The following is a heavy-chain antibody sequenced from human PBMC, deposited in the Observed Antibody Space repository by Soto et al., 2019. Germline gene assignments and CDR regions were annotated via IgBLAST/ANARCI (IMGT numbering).Heavy chain of an antibody. Sequence: PSETLSLTCTFSCGSIISYYWSWIRQPPGKGLEWIGYIYYSGSTNYNPSLKSRVTISVDTSKNQFSLKLSSVTAADTAVYYCARDREYYYGSGSYYRPNAFDIWGQGTMVTVSS. CDR1: CGSIISYY. V-gene: IGHV4-59*01. CDR3: ARDREYYYGSGSYYRPNAFDI. D-gene: IGHD3-10*01. J-gene: IGHJ3*02. CDR2: IYYSGST.